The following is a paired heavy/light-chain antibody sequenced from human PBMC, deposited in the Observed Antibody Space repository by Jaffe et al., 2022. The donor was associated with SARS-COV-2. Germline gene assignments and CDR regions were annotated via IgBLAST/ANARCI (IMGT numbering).Light chain of an antibody. CDR3: MQGTHWPLT. CDR2: KVS. CDR1: QSLAYINGNTF. V-gene: IGKV2-30*01. Sequence: DVVMTQSPLSLPVTLGQSASISCRSSQSLAYINGNTFLSWFQQRPGQSPRRLIYKVSNRDSGVPDRFSGSGSGTDFTLHISRVEAEDVGIYYCMQGTHWPLTFGGGTKVEIK. J-gene: IGKJ4*01.
Heavy chain of an antibody. CDR3: AKDDFWTGHPSRYYYYGMDV. V-gene: IGHV3-23*01. D-gene: IGHD3-3*01. CDR2: ISGNDDTT. Sequence: EVQVIESGGGLVRPGGSLRLSCVASGFTLNNPAVTWVRQAPGKGLEWVSSISGNDDTTYYGGSVKGRFTISRDGSQGTVYLQMTSLRVEDTAVYYCAKDDFWTGHPSRYYYYGMDVWGQGTTVIVSS. CDR1: GFTLNNPA. J-gene: IGHJ6*02.